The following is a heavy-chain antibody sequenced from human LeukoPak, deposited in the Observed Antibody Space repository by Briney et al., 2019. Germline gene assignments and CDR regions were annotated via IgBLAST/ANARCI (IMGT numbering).Heavy chain of an antibody. Sequence: TSETLSLTCTVSGGSISSSSYYWGWIRQPPGKGLEWIGEINHSGSTNYNPSLKSRVTISVDTSKNQFSLRLTSVTAADTAVYYCARFRGRSAYYLDYWGQGTLVTVSS. J-gene: IGHJ4*02. CDR2: INHSGST. V-gene: IGHV4-39*07. CDR1: GGSISSSSYY. CDR3: ARFRGRSAYYLDY. D-gene: IGHD2-15*01.